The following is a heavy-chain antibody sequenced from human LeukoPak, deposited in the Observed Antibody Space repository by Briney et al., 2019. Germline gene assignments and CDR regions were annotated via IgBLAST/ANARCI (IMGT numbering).Heavy chain of an antibody. CDR1: GYSFTRYW. Sequence: GESLKISCKGSGYSFTRYWIGWVRQMPGKGLEWMGIIYPGDSDTRYSPSFQGQVTISADKSISTAYLQWSSLKASDTAMYYCARQVAVPASTNWFDPWGQGTLVTVSS. CDR2: IYPGDSDT. CDR3: ARQVAVPASTNWFDP. V-gene: IGHV5-51*01. J-gene: IGHJ5*02. D-gene: IGHD6-19*01.